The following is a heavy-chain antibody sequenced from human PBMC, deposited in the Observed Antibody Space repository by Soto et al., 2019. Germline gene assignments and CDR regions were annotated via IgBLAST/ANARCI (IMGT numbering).Heavy chain of an antibody. Sequence: SETLSLTCTVSGGSISSGGYYWSWIRQHPGKGLEWIGSIYYSGSTYYNPSLKSRVAIFVDTSSNQFSLKLSSLTAADTAVYYCARRIATAASWFDPWGQGTLVTVSS. D-gene: IGHD6-25*01. CDR1: GGSISSGGYY. CDR3: ARRIATAASWFDP. J-gene: IGHJ5*02. V-gene: IGHV4-39*01. CDR2: IYYSGST.